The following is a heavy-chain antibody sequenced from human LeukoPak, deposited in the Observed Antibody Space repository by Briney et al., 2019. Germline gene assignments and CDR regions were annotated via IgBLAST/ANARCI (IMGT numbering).Heavy chain of an antibody. CDR3: GRRTSYDTLTGYTYWYFDL. Sequence: SETLSLTCTVSGGSISSYYWSWIRQPPGGRLEWIGYTSYSGSTDYNPSLRSRVTMSVDTTKNQVSLKLGSVTTADTAVYYCGRRTSYDTLTGYTYWYFDLWGRGTLVTVSS. V-gene: IGHV4-59*01. D-gene: IGHD3-9*01. CDR1: GGSISSYY. J-gene: IGHJ2*01. CDR2: TSYSGST.